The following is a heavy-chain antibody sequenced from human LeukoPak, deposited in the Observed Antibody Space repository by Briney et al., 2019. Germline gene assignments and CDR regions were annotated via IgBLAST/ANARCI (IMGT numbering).Heavy chain of an antibody. V-gene: IGHV3-23*01. J-gene: IGHJ4*02. D-gene: IGHD4-17*01. CDR1: GFTFSSYA. CDR3: ATDYGDYGRRAY. CDR2: ISGSGGST. Sequence: GGSLRLSCAASGFTFSSYAISWVRQAPGKGLEWVSAISGSGGSTYYADSVKGRFTISRGNSKNTVSLQMSSLRAEDTAVYYCATDYGDYGRRAYWGQGTLVTVSS.